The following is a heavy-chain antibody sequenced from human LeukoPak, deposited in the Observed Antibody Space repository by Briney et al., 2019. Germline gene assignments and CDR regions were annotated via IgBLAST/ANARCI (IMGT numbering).Heavy chain of an antibody. V-gene: IGHV3-74*01. D-gene: IGHD3-16*01. CDR1: GFTFSNYW. J-gene: IGHJ3*01. CDR3: ARGGNYHAFDL. Sequence: GGSLRLSCAASGFTFSNYWMYWVRQTPGKGLVYVSRINNDGSGTTYADSVKDRFTISRGNAKNTVYLQMNSLRAEDTAVYFCARGGNYHAFDLWGQGTMLTVSS. CDR2: INNDGSGT.